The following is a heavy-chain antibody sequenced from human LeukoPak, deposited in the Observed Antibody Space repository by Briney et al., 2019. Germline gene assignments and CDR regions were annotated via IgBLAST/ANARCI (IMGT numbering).Heavy chain of an antibody. CDR1: GYTFTDYY. Sequence: ASVKVSCKASGYTFTDYYMHWVRQAPGQGLEWMGWINPNSGGTNYAQKFQGRVTMTRDTSISTDYMELSRLLSDDTAVYYCARDASSTSCCDGFDIWGQGTMVTVSS. D-gene: IGHD2-2*01. CDR3: ARDASSTSCCDGFDI. CDR2: INPNSGGT. V-gene: IGHV1-2*02. J-gene: IGHJ3*02.